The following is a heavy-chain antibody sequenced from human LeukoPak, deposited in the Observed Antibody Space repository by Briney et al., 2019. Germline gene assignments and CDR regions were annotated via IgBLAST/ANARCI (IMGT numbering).Heavy chain of an antibody. D-gene: IGHD3-10*01. J-gene: IGHJ4*02. Sequence: TLSLTCTVSGASISSASYYWSWIRQPAGKGLEWIGRIYTTGSTNYNPSLKSRVTISLDTSKNQFSLKLSAVTAADTAVYYCVRDLGVALPFDYWGQGALVTVS. CDR2: IYTTGST. V-gene: IGHV4-61*02. CDR3: VRDLGVALPFDY. CDR1: GASISSASYY.